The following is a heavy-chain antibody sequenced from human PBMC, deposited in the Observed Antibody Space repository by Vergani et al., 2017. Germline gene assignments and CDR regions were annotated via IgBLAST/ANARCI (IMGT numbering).Heavy chain of an antibody. D-gene: IGHD6-13*01. V-gene: IGHV4-34*01. CDR3: ARGDSSSWYGYYYYYGMDV. CDR2: INHSGST. J-gene: IGHJ6*02. CDR1: GGSFSGYY. Sequence: QVQLQQWGAGLLKPSETLSLTCAVYGGSFSGYYWSWIRQPPGKGLEWIGEINHSGSTNYNPSLKSRVTISVDTSKNQFSLKLSSVTAADTAVYYCARGDSSSWYGYYYYYGMDVGGQGTTVTVSS.